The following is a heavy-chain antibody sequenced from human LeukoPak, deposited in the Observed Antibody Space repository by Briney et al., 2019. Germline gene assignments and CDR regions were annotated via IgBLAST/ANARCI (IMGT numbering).Heavy chain of an antibody. CDR1: GGSFSGYY. V-gene: IGHV4-34*01. CDR2: INHSGST. D-gene: IGHD2/OR15-2a*01. J-gene: IGHJ4*02. CDR3: ARGLLSLDY. Sequence: SETLSLTCAVYGGSFSGYYWSWIRQPPGKGLEWIGEINHSGSTNYNPSLKSRVTIAVDTSKNQFSLKLSSVTAADTAVYYCARGLLSLDYWGQGTLVTVSS.